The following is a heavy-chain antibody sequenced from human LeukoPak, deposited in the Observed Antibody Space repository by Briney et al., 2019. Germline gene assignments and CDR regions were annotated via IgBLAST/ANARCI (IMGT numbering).Heavy chain of an antibody. D-gene: IGHD3-10*01. CDR3: AKDGTVRGYEGYYFDY. CDR1: GFTFVTYA. Sequence: GGSLRLSCAASGFTFVTYAMSWVRQAPGKGLEWVGGISISSVDSYYADSVKGRFSISRDDSKNTLYLQMNSLRAEDTAVYYCAKDGTVRGYEGYYFDYWGQGTPVTVSS. J-gene: IGHJ4*02. CDR2: ISISSVDS. V-gene: IGHV3-23*01.